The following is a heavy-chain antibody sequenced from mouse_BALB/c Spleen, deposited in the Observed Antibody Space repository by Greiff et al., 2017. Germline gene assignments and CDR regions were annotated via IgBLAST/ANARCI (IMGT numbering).Heavy chain of an antibody. CDR1: GFSLTSYG. CDR3: ARSSGDLYYGNHGGFAY. Sequence: VQLQQSGPGLVQPSQSLSITCTVSGFSLTSYGVHWVRQSPGKGLEWLGVIWSGGSTDYNAAFISRLSISKDNSKSQVFFKMNSLQANDTAIYYCARSSGDLYYGNHGGFAYWGQGTLVTVSA. D-gene: IGHD2-1*01. CDR2: IWSGGST. J-gene: IGHJ3*01. V-gene: IGHV2-2*02.